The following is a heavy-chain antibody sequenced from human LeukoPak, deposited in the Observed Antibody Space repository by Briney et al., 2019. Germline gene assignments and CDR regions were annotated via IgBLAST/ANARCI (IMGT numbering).Heavy chain of an antibody. Sequence: PGGSLRLSCAASGVAFDSHGMHWVRQSPGKGLEWVAVIWYDGSNKDYADSVKGRFTISRDNSKNPLYLQMNSLRAEDTAVYYCARARGWLSADAFDIWGQGTMVTVSS. CDR1: GVAFDSHG. V-gene: IGHV3-33*01. CDR3: ARARGWLSADAFDI. CDR2: IWYDGSNK. J-gene: IGHJ3*02. D-gene: IGHD5-24*01.